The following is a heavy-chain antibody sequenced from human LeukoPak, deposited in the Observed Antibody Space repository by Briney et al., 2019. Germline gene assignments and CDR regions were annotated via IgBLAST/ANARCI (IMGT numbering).Heavy chain of an antibody. Sequence: GASVKVSCKASGYTFTSYGISWVRQAPGQGLEWMGWINPNSGGTNYAQKFQGRVTMTRDTSISTAYMELSRLRSDDTAVYYCAREEGRWLQILVPRAFGYWGRGTLVTVSS. V-gene: IGHV1-2*02. D-gene: IGHD5-24*01. CDR2: INPNSGGT. CDR3: AREEGRWLQILVPRAFGY. J-gene: IGHJ4*02. CDR1: GYTFTSYG.